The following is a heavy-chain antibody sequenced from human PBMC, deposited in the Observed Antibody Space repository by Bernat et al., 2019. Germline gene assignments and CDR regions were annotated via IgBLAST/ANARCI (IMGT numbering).Heavy chain of an antibody. D-gene: IGHD6-6*01. J-gene: IGHJ4*02. V-gene: IGHV3-30*01. CDR1: GFTFSNYA. Sequence: QVQLVESGGGVVQPGRSLRLSCAASGFTFSNYAMHWVRQAPGKGLEWVALISYDGSNKWYADSVKGRFTISRDNSKNTLYLQMNSLRAEDTALYYCMGDEEIAARPSGLDYWGQGTLVTVSS. CDR3: MGDEEIAARPSGLDY. CDR2: ISYDGSNK.